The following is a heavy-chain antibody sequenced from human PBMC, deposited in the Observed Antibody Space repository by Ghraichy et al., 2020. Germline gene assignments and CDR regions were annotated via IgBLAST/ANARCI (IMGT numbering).Heavy chain of an antibody. D-gene: IGHD3-9*01. J-gene: IGHJ6*02. CDR2: IYYSGST. CDR3: ARQTSDILTGYYSYGMDV. V-gene: IGHV4-59*08. CDR1: GGSISSYY. Sequence: ETLSLTCTVSGGSISSYYWSWIRQPPGKGLEWIGYIYYSGSTNYNPSLKSRVTISVDTSKNQFSLKLSSVTAADTAVYYCARQTSDILTGYYSYGMDVWGQGTTVTVSS.